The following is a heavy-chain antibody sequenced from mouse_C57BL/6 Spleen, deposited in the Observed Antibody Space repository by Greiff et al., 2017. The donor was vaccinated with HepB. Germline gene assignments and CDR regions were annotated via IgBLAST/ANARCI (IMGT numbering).Heavy chain of an antibody. CDR3: ARNWDWYFDV. J-gene: IGHJ1*03. D-gene: IGHD4-1*01. V-gene: IGHV2-5*01. CDR2: IWRGGST. CDR1: GFSLTSYG. Sequence: VKLMESGPGLVQPSQCLSITCTVSGFSLTSYGVHWVRQSPGKGLEWLGVIWRGGSTDYNAAFMSRLSITKDNSKSQVFFKMNSLQADDTAIYYCARNWDWYFDVWGTGTTVTVSS.